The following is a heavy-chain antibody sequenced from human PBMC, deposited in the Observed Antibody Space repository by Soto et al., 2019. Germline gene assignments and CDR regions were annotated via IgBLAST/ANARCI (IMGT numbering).Heavy chain of an antibody. J-gene: IGHJ4*02. V-gene: IGHV1-69*13. CDR2: IIPIFGTA. Sequence: GPSVKVSCKASGGTFSSYAISWVRQAPGQGLEWMGGIIPIFGTANYAQKFQGRVTITADESTSTAYMELSSLRSEDTAVYYCARDRVRHYYDSSGYYNRLVQGYYFDYWGQGTLVTVSS. CDR1: GGTFSSYA. D-gene: IGHD3-22*01. CDR3: ARDRVRHYYDSSGYYNRLVQGYYFDY.